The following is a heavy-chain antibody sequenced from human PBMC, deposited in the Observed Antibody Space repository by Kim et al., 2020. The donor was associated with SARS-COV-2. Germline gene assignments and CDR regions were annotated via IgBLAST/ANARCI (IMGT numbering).Heavy chain of an antibody. V-gene: IGHV3-23*01. Sequence: ADSGKARLTNSRDNTKHTLNLQMNSLRAEDSAVYYCARRVGLGSQVLDIWGQGTTVTVSS. D-gene: IGHD3-10*01. CDR3: ARRVGLGSQVLDI. J-gene: IGHJ3*02.